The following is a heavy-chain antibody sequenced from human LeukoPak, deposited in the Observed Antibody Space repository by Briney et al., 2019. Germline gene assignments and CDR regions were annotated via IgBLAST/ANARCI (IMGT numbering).Heavy chain of an antibody. J-gene: IGHJ6*03. D-gene: IGHD5-12*01. CDR3: AKDKWLRGYYYYYMDV. V-gene: IGHV3-43*01. CDR2: ITWNGDST. Sequence: GGSLRLSCAASGFTFDDYNMHWVRQAPGKGLEWVSLITWNGDSTYYADSVEGRFTISRDNSKNSLYLQMKSLRTEDTVLYYCAKDKWLRGYYYYYMDVWGKGTTVTVSS. CDR1: GFTFDDYN.